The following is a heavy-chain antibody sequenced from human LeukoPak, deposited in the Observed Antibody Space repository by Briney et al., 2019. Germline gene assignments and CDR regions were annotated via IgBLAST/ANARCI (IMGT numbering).Heavy chain of an antibody. D-gene: IGHD1-1*01. CDR1: GGSISSYY. V-gene: IGHV4-59*01. CDR3: ARSPRGRRFDY. CDR2: IYYSGST. J-gene: IGHJ4*02. Sequence: SETLSLTCTVSGGSISSYYWSWIRQPPGKGLEWIGYIYYSGSTNYNPSLKSRVTISVDTSKNQFSLKLSSVTAADTAVCYCARSPRGRRFDYWGQGTLVTVSS.